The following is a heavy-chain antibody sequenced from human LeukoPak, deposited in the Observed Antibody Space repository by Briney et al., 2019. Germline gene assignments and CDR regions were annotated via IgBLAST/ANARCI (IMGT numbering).Heavy chain of an antibody. CDR3: ATRSAVYSSSWYGEFDY. Sequence: GGSLRLSCAASGFIFTNYFMSWVRQAPGKGLEWVAVISYDGSNKYYADSVKGRFTISRDNSKNTLYLQMNSLRAEDTAVYYCATRSAVYSSSWYGEFDYWGQGTLVTVSS. V-gene: IGHV3-30*03. CDR2: ISYDGSNK. D-gene: IGHD6-13*01. J-gene: IGHJ4*02. CDR1: GFIFTNYF.